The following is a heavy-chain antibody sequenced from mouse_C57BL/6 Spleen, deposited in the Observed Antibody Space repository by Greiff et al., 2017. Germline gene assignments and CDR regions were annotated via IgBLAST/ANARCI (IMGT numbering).Heavy chain of an antibody. CDR2: IRSKSNNYAT. CDR1: GFSFNTYA. D-gene: IGHD2-1*01. CDR3: VRQDGNYWYCDV. J-gene: IGHJ1*03. Sequence: EVKLMESGGGLVQPKGSLKLSCAASGFSFNTYAMNWVRQAPGKGLEWVARIRSKSNNYATYYADSVKDRFTISRDDSESMLYLQMNNLKTEDTXMYYCVRQDGNYWYCDVWGTGTTVTVSS. V-gene: IGHV10-1*01.